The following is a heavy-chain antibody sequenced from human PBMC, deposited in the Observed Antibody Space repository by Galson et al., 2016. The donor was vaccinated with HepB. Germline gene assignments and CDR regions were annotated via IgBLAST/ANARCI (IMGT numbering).Heavy chain of an antibody. V-gene: IGHV3-30*18. D-gene: IGHD5-18*01. CDR3: AKGDCGDSYGCIDY. CDR1: GFSFSSSG. CDR2: ISYDGSDK. Sequence: SLRLSCAASGFSFSSSGMHWVRQAPGKGLEWVSIISYDGSDKYYADSVKGRFTISRDISKNMVHLQMHSLSAEDTAVYFCAKGDCGDSYGCIDYWGQGTLVTVSS. J-gene: IGHJ4*02.